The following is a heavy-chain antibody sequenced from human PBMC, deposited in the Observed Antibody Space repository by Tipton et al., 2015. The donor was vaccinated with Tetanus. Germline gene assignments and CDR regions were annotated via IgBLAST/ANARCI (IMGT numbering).Heavy chain of an antibody. D-gene: IGHD3-3*02. CDR3: AKVRRDLAPPCFDY. CDR2: ISGSGNFT. Sequence: SLRLSCAASGFNFSTSAISWVRRAPGKGLQWVAAISGSGNFTFYTDSGKGRFTISRDHSKKTVHLEMNNLRVGDTATYYCAKVRRDLAPPCFDYWGQGTLVTVSS. V-gene: IGHV3-23*01. J-gene: IGHJ4*02. CDR1: GFNFSTSA.